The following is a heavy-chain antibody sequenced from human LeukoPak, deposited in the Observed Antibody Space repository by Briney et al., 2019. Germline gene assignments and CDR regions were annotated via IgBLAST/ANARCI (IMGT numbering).Heavy chain of an antibody. CDR3: TCLDY. Sequence: GGSLRLSCAASGFSFSGYVMSWVRQAPGKGLEWVSAVGASGDNTYYADSVKGRFTIARDNSKDTLSLQMNSLRAEDTAIDYFTCLDYWGKGTLVTVPS. V-gene: IGHV3-23*01. CDR1: GFSFSGYV. CDR2: VGASGDNT. J-gene: IGHJ4*02.